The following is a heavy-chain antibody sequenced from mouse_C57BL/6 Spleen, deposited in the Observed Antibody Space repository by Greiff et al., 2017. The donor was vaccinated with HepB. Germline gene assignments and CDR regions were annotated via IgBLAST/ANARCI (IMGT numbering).Heavy chain of an antibody. CDR1: GYTFTSYW. CDR2: IDPSDSYT. CDR3: ARAYDYDGFAY. J-gene: IGHJ3*01. Sequence: QVQLQQSGAELVKPGASVKLSCKASGYTFTSYWMQWVKQRPGQGLEWIGEIDPSDSYTNYNQKFKGKATLTVDTSSSTAYMQLSSLTSEDSAVYYCARAYDYDGFAYWGQGTLVTVSA. D-gene: IGHD2-4*01. V-gene: IGHV1-50*01.